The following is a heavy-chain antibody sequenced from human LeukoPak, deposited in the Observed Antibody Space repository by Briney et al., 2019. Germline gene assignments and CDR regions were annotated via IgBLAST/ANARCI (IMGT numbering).Heavy chain of an antibody. CDR3: ARVISVAGLDV. V-gene: IGHV3-53*01. Sequence: GGSLRLSCAASGFTVSSNYMSWVRQAPGKGLEWVSVIYSGGSTYYADSVKGRFTISRDNSKNTLYLQMNSLRAEDTAVYYCARVISVAGLDVLGQGTTVTVSS. D-gene: IGHD6-19*01. CDR2: IYSGGST. J-gene: IGHJ6*02. CDR1: GFTVSSNY.